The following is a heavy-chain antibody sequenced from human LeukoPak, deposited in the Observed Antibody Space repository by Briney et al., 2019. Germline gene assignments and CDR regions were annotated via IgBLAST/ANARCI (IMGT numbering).Heavy chain of an antibody. Sequence: SVKVSCKASGGTFSSYAISWVRQAPGQRLEWMGGIIPIFGTANFAQKFQGRVTITADKSTSTAYMELSSLRSEDTAVYYCARGRGVISVFDPWGQGTLVTVSS. J-gene: IGHJ5*02. CDR3: ARGRGVISVFDP. CDR2: IIPIFGTA. CDR1: GGTFSSYA. D-gene: IGHD3-10*01. V-gene: IGHV1-69*06.